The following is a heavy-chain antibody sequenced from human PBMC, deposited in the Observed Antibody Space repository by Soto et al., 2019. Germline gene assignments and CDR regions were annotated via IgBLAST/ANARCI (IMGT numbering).Heavy chain of an antibody. CDR1: GYSITTGYY. CDR2: VYHSGRT. CDR3: ARGVNYYDSSGFYPRDY. Sequence: SETLSLTCAVSGYSITTGYYWGWVRRPPGKGLEWIGSVYHSGRTSYNPSLESRVTISVDTSKNQFSLRLSSVTAADTAVYYCARGVNYYDSSGFYPRDYWVQGILVTVS. J-gene: IGHJ4*02. D-gene: IGHD3-22*01. V-gene: IGHV4-38-2*01.